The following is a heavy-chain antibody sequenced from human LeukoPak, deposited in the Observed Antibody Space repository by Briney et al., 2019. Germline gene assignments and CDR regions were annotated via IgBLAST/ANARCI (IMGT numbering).Heavy chain of an antibody. CDR3: ARSWNARLNFDY. D-gene: IGHD1-1*01. V-gene: IGHV3-66*02. CDR2: IYSGGST. J-gene: IGHJ4*02. CDR1: GVSISSHY. Sequence: PGGSLRLSCAVSGVSISSHYMNWVRQAPGKGLEWVSVIYSGGSTYCADSVKGRFTISRDNSKNMLYLQMDSLRAEDTAVYYCARSWNARLNFDYWGQGTLVTVSS.